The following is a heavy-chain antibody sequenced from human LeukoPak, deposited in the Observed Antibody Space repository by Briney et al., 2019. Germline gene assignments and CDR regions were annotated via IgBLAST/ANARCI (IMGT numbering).Heavy chain of an antibody. CDR1: GLTLSSNY. CDR2: IYSGGST. Sequence: GGSLRLSCPASGLTLSSNYMSWVRQAPGKGLEWVSVIYSGGSTYYADSVKGLFTISSHSTTNTPSLQMNSQNAEYSPVPSCAGAVYYYYGMDVWGQGTTVTDSS. CDR3: AGAVYYYYGMDV. V-gene: IGHV3-53*01. J-gene: IGHJ6*01.